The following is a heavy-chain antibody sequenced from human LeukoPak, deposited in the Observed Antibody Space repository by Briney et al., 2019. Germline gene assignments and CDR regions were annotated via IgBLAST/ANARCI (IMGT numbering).Heavy chain of an antibody. CDR1: GGSISSYY. CDR2: IYYSGST. V-gene: IGHV4-59*01. J-gene: IGHJ6*03. Sequence: PSETLSLTCTVSGGSISSYYWSWIRQPPGKGLEWIGYIYYSGSTNYNPSLKSRVTISVDTSKNQFSLKLSSVTAADTAVYYCARDHLTLHCSSTSCPLGGYYYMDVWGKGTTVTVSS. CDR3: ARDHLTLHCSSTSCPLGGYYYMDV. D-gene: IGHD2-2*01.